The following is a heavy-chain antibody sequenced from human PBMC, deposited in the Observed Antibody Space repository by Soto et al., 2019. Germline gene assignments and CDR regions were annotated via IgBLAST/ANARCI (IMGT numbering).Heavy chain of an antibody. Sequence: QVQLQESGPGLVKPSGALSLTCAVSNGSITRNNWWSWVRHPPGKGLGGIGETFLRGTTNYNPCLKSRITISVDKSKMQFSLAMNSVSAADTAVYYCARVGGWLFDYWGQGTLVTVSS. CDR2: TFLRGTT. V-gene: IGHV4-4*02. CDR3: ARVGGWLFDY. D-gene: IGHD6-19*01. CDR1: NGSITRNNW. J-gene: IGHJ4*02.